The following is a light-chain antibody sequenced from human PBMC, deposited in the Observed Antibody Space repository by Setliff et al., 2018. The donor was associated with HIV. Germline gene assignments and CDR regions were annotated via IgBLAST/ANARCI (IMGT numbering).Light chain of an antibody. CDR3: QVWDSSSDHHV. V-gene: IGLV3-21*03. Sequence: SYELTQPPSVSVAPGKTASITCGGNNIESKSVHWYQQKPGQAPVLVVYDDNDRPSGIPERFSGSNSGNTATLTISRVEAGDEADYYCQVWDSSSDHHVFGTGTKVTVL. CDR2: DDN. J-gene: IGLJ1*01. CDR1: NIESKS.